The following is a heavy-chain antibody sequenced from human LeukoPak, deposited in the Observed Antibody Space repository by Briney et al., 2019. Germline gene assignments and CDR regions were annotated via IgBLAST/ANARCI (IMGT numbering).Heavy chain of an antibody. CDR2: ISYSGST. Sequence: SETLSLTCTVSGGSISSYYWSWIRQPPGKGLEWIGYISYSGSTKYNPSLKSRVTISGDTSKNQFSLKLSSVTAADTAVYYCARDAYTAAGMDVWGQGTTVTVSS. CDR1: GGSISSYY. D-gene: IGHD5-18*01. CDR3: ARDAYTAAGMDV. V-gene: IGHV4-59*12. J-gene: IGHJ6*02.